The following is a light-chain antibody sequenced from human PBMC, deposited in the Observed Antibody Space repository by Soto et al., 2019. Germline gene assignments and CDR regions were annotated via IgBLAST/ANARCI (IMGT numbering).Light chain of an antibody. CDR2: AAS. J-gene: IGKJ1*01. CDR1: QTISSW. Sequence: DIEMTQYPSTLSRSVGDRVTITLRASQTISSWLAWYQQKPGKAPKFLIYAASTLQSAVPSRFSGSGSGTEFTLTISSLQPDDFATYYCQQYNSSPWTFGQGTKVDIK. CDR3: QQYNSSPWT. V-gene: IGKV1-5*01.